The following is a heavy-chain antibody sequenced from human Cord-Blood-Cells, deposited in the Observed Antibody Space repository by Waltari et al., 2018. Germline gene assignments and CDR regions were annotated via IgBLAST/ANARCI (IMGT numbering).Heavy chain of an antibody. CDR1: GGSFSGYY. CDR2: INQSGST. J-gene: IGHJ4*02. V-gene: IGHV4-34*01. D-gene: IGHD3-10*01. Sequence: QVQLQQWGAGLLKPSETLSLTCAVYGGSFSGYYWSWIRQPPGKGLEWIGEINQSGSTNYNPSLKSRVTISVDTSKNQFSLKLSSVTAADTAVYYCARGSNITMVRRTFDYWGQGTLVTVSS. CDR3: ARGSNITMVRRTFDY.